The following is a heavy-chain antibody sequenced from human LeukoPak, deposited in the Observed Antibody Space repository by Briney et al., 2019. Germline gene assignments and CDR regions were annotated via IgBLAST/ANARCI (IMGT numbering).Heavy chain of an antibody. Sequence: PGRPLRLSCAASGFSFSSYGMHWVRQAPGKGLEWVAIIWDDGCNNYYADSVKGRFSISRDNSKNTLYLQMNSLRGEDTAVYYCARAKDGMDVWGQGTTVTVSS. CDR1: GFSFSSYG. J-gene: IGHJ6*02. V-gene: IGHV3-33*01. CDR2: IWDDGCNN. CDR3: ARAKDGMDV.